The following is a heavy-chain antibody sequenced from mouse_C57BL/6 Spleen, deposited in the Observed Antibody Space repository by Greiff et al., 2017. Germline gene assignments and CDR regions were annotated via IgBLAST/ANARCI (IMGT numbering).Heavy chain of an antibody. CDR2: IWSGGST. Sequence: VHLVESGPGLVQPSQSLSITCTVSGFSLTSYGVHWVRQSPGKGLEWLGVIWSGGSTDYNAAFISRLSISKDNSKSQVFFKMNSLQADDTAIYYCARNEVYGNYVFFDYWGQGTTLTVSS. J-gene: IGHJ2*01. CDR1: GFSLTSYG. V-gene: IGHV2-2*01. D-gene: IGHD2-1*01. CDR3: ARNEVYGNYVFFDY.